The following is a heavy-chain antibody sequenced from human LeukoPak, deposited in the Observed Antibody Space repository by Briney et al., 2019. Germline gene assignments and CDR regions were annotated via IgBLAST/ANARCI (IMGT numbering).Heavy chain of an antibody. CDR2: ISSNGGST. CDR3: ARDAPYRSSTSCYSDY. V-gene: IGHV3-64*01. Sequence: GGSLRLSCAASGFTFSSYAMHWVRQAPGKGLEYVSAISSNGGSTYYANSVKGRFTISRDNSKNTLYLQMGSLRAEDMAVYYCARDAPYRSSTSCYSDYWGQGTLVTVSS. J-gene: IGHJ4*02. CDR1: GFTFSSYA. D-gene: IGHD2-2*01.